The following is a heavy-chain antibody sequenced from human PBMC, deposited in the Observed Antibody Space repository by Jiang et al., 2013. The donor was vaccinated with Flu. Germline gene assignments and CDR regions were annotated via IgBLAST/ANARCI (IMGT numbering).Heavy chain of an antibody. CDR3: ARLHSIAAADLYNWFDP. V-gene: IGHV4-34*01. CDR1: GGSFMVTT. Sequence: TLSLTCAVYGGSFMVTTGAGSPAPREGLEWIGEINHSGSTNYNPSLKSRVTISVDTSKNQFSLKLSSVTAADTAVYYCARLHSIAAADLYNWFDPWGQGTLVTVSS. D-gene: IGHD6-13*01. J-gene: IGHJ5*02. CDR2: INHSGST.